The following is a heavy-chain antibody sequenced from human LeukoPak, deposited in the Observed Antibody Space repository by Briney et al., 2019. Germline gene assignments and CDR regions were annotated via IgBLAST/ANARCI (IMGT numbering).Heavy chain of an antibody. D-gene: IGHD4-23*01. CDR3: VRNDGGAFDI. V-gene: IGHV3-7*04. CDR1: GFTFSNFW. CDR2: IKEDGSEK. Sequence: GGSLRLSCAASGFTFSNFWMRWVRQAPGNGLEWVASIKEDGSEKYYVDSVKGRFTISRDNAKNSLYLHMNSLRAEDTSVYYCVRNDGGAFDIWGQGTMVTVSS. J-gene: IGHJ3*02.